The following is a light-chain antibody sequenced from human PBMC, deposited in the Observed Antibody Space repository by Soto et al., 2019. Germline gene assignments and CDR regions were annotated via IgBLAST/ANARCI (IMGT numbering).Light chain of an antibody. V-gene: IGKV3-15*01. CDR3: QQYNKWPPWT. CDR2: GAS. Sequence: EIVMTQSPDTLSVSPGERATLSCSASHSVSTNLAWYQQKPGQAPRLLMYGASTRATGIPARFSGSGSGTEFTLTISSLQSEDFAVYYCQQYNKWPPWTFGQGTKVEIK. CDR1: HSVSTN. J-gene: IGKJ1*01.